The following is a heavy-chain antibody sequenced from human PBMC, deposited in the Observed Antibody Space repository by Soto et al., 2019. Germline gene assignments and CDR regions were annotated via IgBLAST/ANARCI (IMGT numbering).Heavy chain of an antibody. J-gene: IGHJ3*01. CDR1: SGSITSSTFY. V-gene: IGHV4-39*01. D-gene: IGHD2-15*01. CDR2: IYSSGSGST. Sequence: QLQLQESGPGLVKPSETLSLTCTVSSGSITSSTFYWGWIRQPPGRGLEWIGSIYSSGSGSTYYNPSLKSRVTISGDTSKDQSSLILSSVTAADTAVYYCRVADASPPLPRAFDVWGQGTMVTVSS. CDR3: RVADASPPLPRAFDV.